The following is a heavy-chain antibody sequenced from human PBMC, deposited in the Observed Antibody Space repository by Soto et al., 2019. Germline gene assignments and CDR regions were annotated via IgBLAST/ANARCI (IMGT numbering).Heavy chain of an antibody. CDR1: GGSISSGGYY. CDR2: IYYSGGT. J-gene: IGHJ2*01. CDR3: ASKKGDYNWYFDL. V-gene: IGHV4-31*03. Sequence: SETLSLTCTVSGGSISSGGYYWSWIRQHPGKGLEWIGYIYYSGGTYYNPSLKSRVTISVDTSKNQFSLKLSSVTAADTAVYYCASKKGDYNWYFDLWGRGTLVTVSS. D-gene: IGHD4-4*01.